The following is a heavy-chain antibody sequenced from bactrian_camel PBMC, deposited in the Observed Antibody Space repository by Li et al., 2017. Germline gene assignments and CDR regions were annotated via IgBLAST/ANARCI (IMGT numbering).Heavy chain of an antibody. D-gene: IGHD3*01. J-gene: IGHJ4*01. CDR2: IEDNGRI. Sequence: HVQLVESGGGSVQAGESLRLTCTASGRTDRSYSMGWFRQDPGKEREGVACIEDNGRISYADSVEGRFTISPGNATNTVSLQMNNLKPEDTAMYYCAAEPVTVTLNSGSWCGPQYHFNNWGQGTQVTVS. V-gene: IGHV3S53*01. CDR1: GRTDRSYS. CDR3: AAEPVTVTLNSGSWCGPQYHFNN.